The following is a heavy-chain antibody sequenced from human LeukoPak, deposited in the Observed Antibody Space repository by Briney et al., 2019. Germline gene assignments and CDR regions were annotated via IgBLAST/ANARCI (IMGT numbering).Heavy chain of an antibody. D-gene: IGHD6-6*01. CDR3: ATDRLSPPYSSYESYFDY. V-gene: IGHV1-69*05. Sequence: GSSVKVSCKASGGTFSSYAISWVRQAPGQGLEWMGGIIPIFGTANYAQKFQGRVTITTDESTSTAYMELSSLRSEDTAVYYCATDRLSPPYSSYESYFDYWGQGTLVTVSS. J-gene: IGHJ4*02. CDR1: GGTFSSYA. CDR2: IIPIFGTA.